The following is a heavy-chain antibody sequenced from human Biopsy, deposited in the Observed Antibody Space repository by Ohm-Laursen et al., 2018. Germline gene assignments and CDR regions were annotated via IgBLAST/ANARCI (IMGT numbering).Heavy chain of an antibody. V-gene: IGHV1-69*06. J-gene: IGHJ1*01. CDR3: ATKLTGYFHH. Sequence: SVKVSCKAPGGTFSNYGVNWVRQAPGQGLEWLGGNIPILGTGNYAQKFQDRVTVAAATSTSTATMELRSLRSDDTAVYYCATKLTGYFHHWGQGTLVIVSS. CDR2: NIPILGTG. CDR1: GGTFSNYG. D-gene: IGHD3-9*01.